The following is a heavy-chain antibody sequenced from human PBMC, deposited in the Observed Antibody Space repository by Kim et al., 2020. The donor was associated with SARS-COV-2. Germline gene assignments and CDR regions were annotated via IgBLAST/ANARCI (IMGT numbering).Heavy chain of an antibody. Sequence: GGSLRLSCAASGFTFSSYGMHWVRQAPGKGLEWVAVISYDGSNKYYADSVKGRFTISRDNSKNTLYLQMNSLRAEDTAVYYCAKVLDSSGGHYWGQGTLVTVSS. CDR1: GFTFSSYG. CDR2: ISYDGSNK. J-gene: IGHJ4*02. V-gene: IGHV3-30*18. CDR3: AKVLDSSGGHY. D-gene: IGHD3-22*01.